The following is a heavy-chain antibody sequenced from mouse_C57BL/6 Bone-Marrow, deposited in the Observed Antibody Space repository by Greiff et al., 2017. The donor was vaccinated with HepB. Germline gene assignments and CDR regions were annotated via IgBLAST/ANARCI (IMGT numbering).Heavy chain of an antibody. CDR2: ISNGGGST. D-gene: IGHD2-5*01. CDR3: ARHYSKGYFDY. J-gene: IGHJ2*01. CDR1: GFTFSDYY. Sequence: EVKLVESGGGLVQPGGSLKLSCAASGFTFSDYYMYWVRQTPEKRLEWVAYISNGGGSTYYPDTVKGRFTISRDNAKNTLYLQMSRLKSEDTAMYYCARHYSKGYFDYWGQGTTLTVSS. V-gene: IGHV5-12*01.